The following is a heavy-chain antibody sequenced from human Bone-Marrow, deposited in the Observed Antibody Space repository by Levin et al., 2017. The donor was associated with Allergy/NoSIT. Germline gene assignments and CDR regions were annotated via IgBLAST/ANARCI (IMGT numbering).Heavy chain of an antibody. V-gene: IGHV1-2*02. D-gene: IGHD6-6*01. CDR2: IDSNSGGT. J-gene: IGHJ4*02. CDR1: GYTFTRSY. Sequence: GGSLRLSCKASGYTFTRSYIHWVRQAPGQGLEWMGRIDSNSGGTKYAQKFQGRVTMTRDTSLSTAYMELIGLRSDDTAFYYCARDIEYSSYSGTDFWGQGTLVSVSS. CDR3: ARDIEYSSYSGTDF.